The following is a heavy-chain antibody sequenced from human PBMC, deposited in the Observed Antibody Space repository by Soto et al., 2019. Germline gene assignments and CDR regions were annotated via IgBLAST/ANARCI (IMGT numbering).Heavy chain of an antibody. V-gene: IGHV1-46*01. Sequence: QVQLVQSGAEVKKPGASVKVSCKASGYTFTSYYMHWVRQAPGQGLEWMGIINPSGGSTSYAQKFQGRVTMTRDTSTSTVYMELSSLRSEDTAVYYCARDYHSSPSYYYYGMDVWGQGTTVTVSS. CDR3: ARDYHSSPSYYYYGMDV. J-gene: IGHJ6*02. CDR1: GYTFTSYY. D-gene: IGHD5-18*01. CDR2: INPSGGST.